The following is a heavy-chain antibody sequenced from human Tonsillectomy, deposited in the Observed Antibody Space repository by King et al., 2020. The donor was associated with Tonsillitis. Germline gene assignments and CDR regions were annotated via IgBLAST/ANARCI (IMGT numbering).Heavy chain of an antibody. CDR2: ISYDGSNK. CDR3: AREYACSTSCPPDY. J-gene: IGHJ4*02. Sequence: VQLVESGGGVVQPGRSLRLSCAASGFTFSSYAMHWVRQAPGKGLEWVAVISYDGSNKYYADSVKGRFTISRDNSKNTLYLQMNSLRARDTAVYYCAREYACSTSCPPDYWGQGTLVTVSS. V-gene: IGHV3-30-3*01. D-gene: IGHD2-2*01. CDR1: GFTFSSYA.